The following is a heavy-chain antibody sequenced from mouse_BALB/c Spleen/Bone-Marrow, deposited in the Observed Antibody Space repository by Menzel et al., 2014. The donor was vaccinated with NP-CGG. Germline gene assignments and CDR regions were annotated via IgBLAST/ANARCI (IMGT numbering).Heavy chain of an antibody. CDR3: ARLYYYGLQDY. V-gene: IGHV4-1*02. J-gene: IGHJ2*01. CDR2: INPDSSTI. CDR1: GFDFSRYW. D-gene: IGHD1-1*01. Sequence: DVKLQESGGGLVQPGGSLKLSCAASGFDFSRYWMSWVRQAPGKGLEWIGEINPDSSTINYTPSLKDKFIISRDNAKNTLYLQMSKVRSGDTALYYCARLYYYGLQDYWGQGTTLTVSS.